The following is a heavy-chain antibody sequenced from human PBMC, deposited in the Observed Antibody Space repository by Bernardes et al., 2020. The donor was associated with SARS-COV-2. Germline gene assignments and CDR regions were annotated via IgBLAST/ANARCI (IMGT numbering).Heavy chain of an antibody. CDR3: ARWYDSSVYSWLDP. CDR2: IYNSGNT. D-gene: IGHD3-22*01. V-gene: IGHV4-59*01. CDR1: GGSISSYN. J-gene: IGHJ5*02. Sequence: SETLSLTCTVSGGSISSYNWGWIRQSPGKGLEWIGHIYNSGNTNYNPSLESRVTISKDTPKNQFSLKLSSVTAADTAVHFCARWYDSSVYSWLDPWGQGTLVTVSS.